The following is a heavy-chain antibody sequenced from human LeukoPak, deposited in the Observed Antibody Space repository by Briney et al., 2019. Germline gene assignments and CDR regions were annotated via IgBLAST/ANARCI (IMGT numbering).Heavy chain of an antibody. CDR2: INHSGST. Sequence: SETLSLTCAVYGGSFSGYYWSWIRQPPGKGLEWIGEINHSGSTNYNPSLKSRVTISVDTSENQFSLKLSSVTAADTAVYYCATRGRGYSGYGRLYYFDYWGQGTLVTVSS. CDR3: ATRGRGYSGYGRLYYFDY. D-gene: IGHD5-12*01. J-gene: IGHJ4*02. CDR1: GGSFSGYY. V-gene: IGHV4-34*01.